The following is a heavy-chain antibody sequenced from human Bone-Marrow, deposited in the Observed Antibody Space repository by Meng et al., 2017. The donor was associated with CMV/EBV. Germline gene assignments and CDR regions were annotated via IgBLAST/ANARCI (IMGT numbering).Heavy chain of an antibody. CDR2: TYYNSKWYN. J-gene: IGHJ4*02. Sequence: SQTLALTCAISGDSVSHNDVAWNWIRQSPLRGLEWLGRTYYNSKWYNEYAVSVKSRIIFNADTSQNQFSLQLNSVSPEDTAVYYCARGASRSLDYWGQGTLVTVSS. CDR1: GDSVSHNDVA. D-gene: IGHD3-16*01. V-gene: IGHV6-1*01. CDR3: ARGASRSLDY.